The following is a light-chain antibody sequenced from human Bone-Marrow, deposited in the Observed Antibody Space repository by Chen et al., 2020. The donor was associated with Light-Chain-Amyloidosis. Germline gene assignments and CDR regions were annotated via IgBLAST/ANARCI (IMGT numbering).Light chain of an antibody. V-gene: IGLV2-14*01. CDR1: SSDVGCNNH. J-gene: IGLJ1*01. CDR3: SAYTITITLV. Sequence: QSALTQPASVSGSPGQSITISCTGTSSDVGCNNHVSWYQQHPDKAPILIIYEVTNRPSWVPDRFAGYKSKKTASLNITGHQTVVEADYFCSAYTITITLVFGSGSRVTVL. CDR2: EVT.